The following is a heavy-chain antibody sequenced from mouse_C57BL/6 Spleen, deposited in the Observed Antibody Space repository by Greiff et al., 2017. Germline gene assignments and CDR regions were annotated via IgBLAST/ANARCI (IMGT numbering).Heavy chain of an antibody. V-gene: IGHV3-6*01. CDR2: ISYDGSN. CDR3: AREDGSSYEWYFDV. J-gene: IGHJ1*03. Sequence: EVKLVESGPGLVKPSQSLSLTCSVTGYSITSGYYWNWIRQFPGNKLEWMGYISYDGSNNYNPSLKNRISITRDTSKNQFFLKLNSVTTEATATYDCAREDGSSYEWYFDVWGTGTTVTVSS. CDR1: GYSITSGYY. D-gene: IGHD1-1*01.